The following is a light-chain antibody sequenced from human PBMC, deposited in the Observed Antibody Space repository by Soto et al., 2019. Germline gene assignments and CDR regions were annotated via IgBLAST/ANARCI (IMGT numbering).Light chain of an antibody. J-gene: IGLJ2*01. CDR1: SSDVGGYKF. Sequence: QSALTQPASVSGSPGQSITISCTGSSSDVGGYKFVSWYQQHPGKAPKLIMYDVTDRPSGVSNRFSGSKSGNTASLTISGLQTEDEADYYCSSYTNTTTLVVFGGGTKLTVL. CDR2: DVT. V-gene: IGLV2-14*03. CDR3: SSYTNTTTLVV.